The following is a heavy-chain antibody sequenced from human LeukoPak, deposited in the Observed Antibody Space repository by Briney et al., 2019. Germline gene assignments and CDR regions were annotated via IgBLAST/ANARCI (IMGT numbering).Heavy chain of an antibody. Sequence: GGSLRLSCVGSGFTFTTTTMSWVRQVPGKGQVWVASMKEDGSEERYVDSVKGRFTISRDNARNSLFLQMDCLRIEDTALYYCARGGRSRFDLWGQGSLVTVSS. J-gene: IGHJ5*02. CDR3: ARGGRSRFDL. V-gene: IGHV3-7*01. D-gene: IGHD2-15*01. CDR2: MKEDGSEE. CDR1: GFTFTTTT.